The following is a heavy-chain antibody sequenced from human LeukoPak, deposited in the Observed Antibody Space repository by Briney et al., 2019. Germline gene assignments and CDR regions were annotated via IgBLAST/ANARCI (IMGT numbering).Heavy chain of an antibody. D-gene: IGHD3-16*02. CDR2: IYYSGSI. Sequence: SQTLSLTCTVSGGSISSGDYYWRWIRQPPGKGLEGIEYIYYSGSIYYNPSLKSRVTISVHTYKNQFSLKLSSGTAADTAVYYCARGRTYDYVWGRYRDSDYWGQGTLVTVSS. CDR1: GGSISSGDYY. J-gene: IGHJ4*02. V-gene: IGHV4-30-4*01. CDR3: ARGRTYDYVWGRYRDSDY.